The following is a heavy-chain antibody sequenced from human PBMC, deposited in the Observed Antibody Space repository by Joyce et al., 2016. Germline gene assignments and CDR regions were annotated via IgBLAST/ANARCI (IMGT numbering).Heavy chain of an antibody. Sequence: EVQLVESGGGLVQPGGSLRLSSAASGFTFSSYWMSWGRQAPGKGLEWVASIKEDGSDNYVVDSVKGRFTISRDNAKNSLYLHMNSLRGEDTAVYYCARDVLWFGEVNWFDPWGQGTLVIVSS. CDR2: IKEDGSDN. D-gene: IGHD3-10*01. CDR3: ARDVLWFGEVNWFDP. V-gene: IGHV3-7*03. J-gene: IGHJ5*02. CDR1: GFTFSSYW.